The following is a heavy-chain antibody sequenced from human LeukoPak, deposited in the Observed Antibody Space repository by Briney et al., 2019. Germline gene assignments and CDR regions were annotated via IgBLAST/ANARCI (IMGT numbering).Heavy chain of an antibody. V-gene: IGHV3-33*01. CDR3: ARGGIQVSGIDEFDY. D-gene: IGHD6-19*01. J-gene: IGHJ4*02. CDR2: IWYDGSNK. Sequence: GRSLRLSCVASGFTFSSYGMHWVRQAPGKGLEWVAVIWYDGSNKYYADSVKGRFTISRDNSKNTLYLQMNSLRAEDTAVYYCARGGIQVSGIDEFDYWGQGTPVTVSS. CDR1: GFTFSSYG.